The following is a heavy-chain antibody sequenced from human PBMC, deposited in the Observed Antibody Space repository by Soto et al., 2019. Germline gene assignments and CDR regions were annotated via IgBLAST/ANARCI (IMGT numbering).Heavy chain of an antibody. V-gene: IGHV3-21*02. CDR3: VRDLGRYFRSGYMDL. CDR1: GFAFNTYS. CDR2: INEDSTYI. J-gene: IGHJ6*03. D-gene: IGHD3-9*01. Sequence: VQLVESGGGLVKPGGSLRLSCTASGFAFNTYSMNWVRQAPGKGLEWGSSINEDSTYIYYADSLRGRITISRDNAKDSLFLQMNSLRPDDTAVYYCVRDLGRYFRSGYMDLWGDGATVTVSS.